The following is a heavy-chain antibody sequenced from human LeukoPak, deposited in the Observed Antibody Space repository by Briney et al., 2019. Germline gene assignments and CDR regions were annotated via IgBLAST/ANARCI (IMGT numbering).Heavy chain of an antibody. Sequence: GGSLRLSCAASGFTFSSYSMNWVRQAPGKGLEWVSYISSSSSTIYYADSVKGRFTISRDNAKNSLYLQMNSLRAEDTAVYYCARDSYGDFWSGYRIVYYFDYWGQGTLVTVSS. J-gene: IGHJ4*02. CDR2: ISSSSSTI. V-gene: IGHV3-48*01. CDR3: ARDSYGDFWSGYRIVYYFDY. CDR1: GFTFSSYS. D-gene: IGHD3-3*01.